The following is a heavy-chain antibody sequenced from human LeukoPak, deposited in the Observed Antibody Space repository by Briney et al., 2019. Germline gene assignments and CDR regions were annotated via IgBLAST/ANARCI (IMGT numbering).Heavy chain of an antibody. D-gene: IGHD4-23*01. J-gene: IGHJ4*02. CDR3: ARVIFGYGGNYDHYFDY. CDR2: IYYSGST. Sequence: PSETLSLTCTVSGGSISSGSYYWSWIRQPAGKGLEWIGYIYYSGSTNYNPSLKSRVTISVDTSKNQFSLKLSSVTAADTAVYYCARVIFGYGGNYDHYFDYWGQGTLVTVSS. CDR1: GGSISSGSYY. V-gene: IGHV4-61*10.